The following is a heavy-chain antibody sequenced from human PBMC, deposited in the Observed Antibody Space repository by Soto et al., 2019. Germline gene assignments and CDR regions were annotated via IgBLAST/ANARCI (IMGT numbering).Heavy chain of an antibody. CDR1: GGSISSYY. D-gene: IGHD3-22*01. Sequence: SETLSLTCTVSGGSISSYYWSWIRQPPGRGLEWIGYMYNTGSTIYNPSLKSRVTISVDTSKNQFSLKLIPVTAADTAVYYCARSRAYYYDSSGLLFDYWGQGTLVTVSS. CDR2: MYNTGST. J-gene: IGHJ4*02. CDR3: ARSRAYYYDSSGLLFDY. V-gene: IGHV4-59*08.